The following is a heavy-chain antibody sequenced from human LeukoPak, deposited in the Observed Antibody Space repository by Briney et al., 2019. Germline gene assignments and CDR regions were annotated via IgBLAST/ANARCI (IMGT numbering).Heavy chain of an antibody. CDR1: GYSISSGYY. Sequence: SETLSLTCTVSGYSISSGYYWGWIRQPPGKGLEWIGSIYYSGSTYYNPSLKSRVAISQDTSKNQFSVDLTSVTAADTAVYYCASLYCYGPNWFDPWGQGTLVTVSS. CDR2: IYYSGST. J-gene: IGHJ5*02. V-gene: IGHV4-38-2*02. CDR3: ASLYCYGPNWFDP. D-gene: IGHD3-10*01.